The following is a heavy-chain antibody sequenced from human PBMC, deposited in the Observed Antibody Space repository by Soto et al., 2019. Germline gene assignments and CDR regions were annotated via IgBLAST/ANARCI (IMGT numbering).Heavy chain of an antibody. Sequence: QVQLQESGPGLVRPSETLSLTCTVSGCAITNYYWNWIRQTPGKGLEWIGYIYHTGSTSKNPSLKSRVTLSADTSKNQLTLNLTSVTAADTAIYYCARSVNRGYSYGYGHWGQGTLVTVSA. CDR2: IYHTGST. CDR1: GCAITNYY. D-gene: IGHD5-18*01. V-gene: IGHV4-59*01. CDR3: ARSVNRGYSYGYGH. J-gene: IGHJ4*02.